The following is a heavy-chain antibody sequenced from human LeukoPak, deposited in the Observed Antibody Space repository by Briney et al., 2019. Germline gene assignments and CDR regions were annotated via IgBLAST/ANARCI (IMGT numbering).Heavy chain of an antibody. CDR2: ISKSGDST. CDR3: AKLSGWTGWFFDY. J-gene: IGHJ4*02. D-gene: IGHD6-19*01. CDR1: GFTFSSYA. V-gene: IGHV3-23*01. Sequence: PGGSLRLSCAASGFTFSSYAISWVRQARGKGLEWVSAISKSGDSTYYADSVKGRFTISRDNSKNTIYLQMNSLRVEDTAVYYCAKLSGWTGWFFDYWGQGTVVTVSS.